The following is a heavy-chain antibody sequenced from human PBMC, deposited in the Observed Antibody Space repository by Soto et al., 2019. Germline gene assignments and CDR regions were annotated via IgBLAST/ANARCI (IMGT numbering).Heavy chain of an antibody. V-gene: IGHV4-59*01. CDR1: GASISSSY. CDR2: AHYSGST. Sequence: SETLSLTCTVSGASISSSYWSWIRQPPGKGLEWIGYAHYSGSTNYNPSLKSRLTISVDTSKKQFSLKLSSVTAADTAVYFCARRYYDGSGFYYNDYWAQGTLVTVSS. D-gene: IGHD3-22*01. CDR3: ARRYYDGSGFYYNDY. J-gene: IGHJ4*02.